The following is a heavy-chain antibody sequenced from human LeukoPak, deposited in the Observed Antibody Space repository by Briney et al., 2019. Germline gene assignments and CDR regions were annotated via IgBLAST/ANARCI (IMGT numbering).Heavy chain of an antibody. J-gene: IGHJ4*02. CDR1: GFTFDDYA. V-gene: IGHV3-43D*03. Sequence: GRSLRLSCAASGFTFDDYAMHWVRQAPGKGLEWVSLISWDGGSTYYADSVKGRFTISRDNSKNSLYLQMNSLRAEDTALYYCAKDGTGGLDVGWVDYWGQGTLVTVSS. D-gene: IGHD3-16*01. CDR3: AKDGTGGLDVGWVDY. CDR2: ISWDGGST.